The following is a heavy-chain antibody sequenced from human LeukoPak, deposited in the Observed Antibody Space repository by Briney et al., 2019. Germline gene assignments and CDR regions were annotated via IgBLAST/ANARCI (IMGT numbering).Heavy chain of an antibody. CDR2: IYHSGST. CDR3: ARAFRHSSSFPPYFDY. J-gene: IGHJ4*02. V-gene: IGHV4-34*01. D-gene: IGHD6-6*01. CDR1: GGSFSGYY. Sequence: SETLSLTCAVYGGSFSGYYWSWIRQPPGKGLEWIGYIYHSGSTYYNPSLKSRVTISVDRSKNQFSLKLSSVTAADTAVYYCARAFRHSSSFPPYFDYWGQGTLVTVSS.